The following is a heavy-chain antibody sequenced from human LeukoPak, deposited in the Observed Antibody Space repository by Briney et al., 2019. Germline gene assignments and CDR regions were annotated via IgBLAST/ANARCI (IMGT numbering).Heavy chain of an antibody. V-gene: IGHV1-69*13. CDR2: IIPIFGTA. CDR3: ARGYVWGSYRYVPLYFDY. CDR1: GGTFSSYA. D-gene: IGHD3-16*02. Sequence: SVKASCKASGGTFSSYAISWVRQAPGQGLEWMGGIIPIFGTANYAQKFQGRVTITADESTSTAYMELSSLRSEDTAVYYCARGYVWGSYRYVPLYFDYWGQGTLVTVSS. J-gene: IGHJ4*02.